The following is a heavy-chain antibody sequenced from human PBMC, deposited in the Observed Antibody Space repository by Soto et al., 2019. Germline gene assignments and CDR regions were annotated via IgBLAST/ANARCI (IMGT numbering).Heavy chain of an antibody. V-gene: IGHV3-9*01. D-gene: IGHD3-3*01. Sequence: EVQLVESGGGLVQPGRSLRLSCVASGFSFGDYGMHWVRQAPGRGPEWVSGISWNSGNIGYAETVKGRFTISRDNAKNSLYLQMNSLRAEDTPLYYCVKDGLTSVFGLVHDGSDIWGHGTMVTVSS. J-gene: IGHJ3*02. CDR3: VKDGLTSVFGLVHDGSDI. CDR2: ISWNSGNI. CDR1: GFSFGDYG.